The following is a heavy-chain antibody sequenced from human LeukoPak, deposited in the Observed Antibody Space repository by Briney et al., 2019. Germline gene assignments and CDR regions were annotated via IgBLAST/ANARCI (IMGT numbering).Heavy chain of an antibody. V-gene: IGHV4-39*01. CDR3: VRQGGWGGAASLIEF. CDR1: GVSISTSTHY. D-gene: IGHD2-15*01. CDR2: TFYRGST. Sequence: SETLSLTCTVSGVSISTSTHYWAWIRQPPGRGLEWIASTFYRGSTYYNASLRSRVTLSVDTSMNQFSLKLSSVTASDTATFYCVRQGGWGGAASLIEFWGQGTLVTVSS. J-gene: IGHJ4*02.